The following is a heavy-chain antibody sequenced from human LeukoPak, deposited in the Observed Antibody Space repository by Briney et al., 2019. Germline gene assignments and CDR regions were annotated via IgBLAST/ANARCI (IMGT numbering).Heavy chain of an antibody. Sequence: PGGSLRLSCAASGFTFSSYAMSWVRQAPGKGLEWVSAISGGGGSTHYADSVKGRFTISRDNSKNTLYLQMSSLRAGDTAVYYCAKNGGYSYGYPLDYWGQGTLVTVSS. V-gene: IGHV3-23*01. CDR3: AKNGGYSYGYPLDY. CDR2: ISGGGGST. J-gene: IGHJ4*02. CDR1: GFTFSSYA. D-gene: IGHD5-18*01.